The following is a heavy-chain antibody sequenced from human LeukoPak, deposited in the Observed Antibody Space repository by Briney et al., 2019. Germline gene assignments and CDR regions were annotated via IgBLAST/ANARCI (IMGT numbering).Heavy chain of an antibody. J-gene: IGHJ4*02. CDR2: TYTGGNS. D-gene: IGHD7-27*01. CDR1: GFTXXXXX. CDR3: AKGGSPNWGSAIDY. Sequence: GSLRLSCAASGFTXXXXXMVWVRQAPGXXXXXXSVTYTGGNSYYADSVKGRFTISRDNSKNTLYLQMNSLRAEDTAVYYCAKGGSPNWGSAIDYWGQGTLVTVSS. V-gene: IGHV3-53*01.